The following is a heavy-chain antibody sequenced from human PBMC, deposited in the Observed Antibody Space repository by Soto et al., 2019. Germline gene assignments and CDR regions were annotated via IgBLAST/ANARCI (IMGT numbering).Heavy chain of an antibody. CDR1: GFTFSSYW. CDR3: ARDQEVIAAPQYGMDV. D-gene: IGHD6-13*01. V-gene: IGHV3-74*01. CDR2: INSDGSST. Sequence: PGGSLRLSCAASGFTFSSYWRHWVRQAPGKGLVWVSRINSDGSSTSYADSVKGRFTISRDNAKNTLYLQMNSLRAEDTAVYYCARDQEVIAAPQYGMDVWGQGTTVTVSS. J-gene: IGHJ6*02.